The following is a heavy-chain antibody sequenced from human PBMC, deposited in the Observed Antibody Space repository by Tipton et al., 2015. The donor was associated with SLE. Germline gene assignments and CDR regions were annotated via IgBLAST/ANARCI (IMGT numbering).Heavy chain of an antibody. CDR2: IYHSGST. Sequence: TLSLTCAVYGGSFSGYYWSWIRQPPGKGLEWIGSIYHSGSTYYNPSLKSRVTISVDTSKNQFSLKLSSVTAADTAVYYCARDPLGWELRTDWYFDLWGRGTLVTVSS. D-gene: IGHD1-26*01. J-gene: IGHJ2*01. V-gene: IGHV4-34*01. CDR1: GGSFSGYY. CDR3: ARDPLGWELRTDWYFDL.